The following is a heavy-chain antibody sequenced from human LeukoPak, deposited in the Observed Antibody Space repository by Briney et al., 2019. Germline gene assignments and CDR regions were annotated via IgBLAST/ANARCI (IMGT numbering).Heavy chain of an antibody. V-gene: IGHV3-11*01. J-gene: IGHJ4*02. D-gene: IGHD2-15*01. CDR2: ISGGSSTI. CDR3: ARRGSGRHFDF. Sequence: GGSLRLSCAASGFTFSDYYMSWIRQAPGKGLEWVSYISGGSSTIYYADSLKGRFTVSRDNAKNSLYLLMNSLRAEDTAVYYCARRGSGRHFDFGGQGTLVTVSS. CDR1: GFTFSDYY.